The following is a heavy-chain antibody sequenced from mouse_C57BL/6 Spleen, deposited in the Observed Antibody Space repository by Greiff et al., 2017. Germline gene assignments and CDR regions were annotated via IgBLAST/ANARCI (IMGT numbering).Heavy chain of an antibody. Sequence: QVQLQQPGTELVKPGASVKLSCKASGHTFTSYWMHWVKQRPGQGLEWIGNINPSNGGTNYNEKFKSKATLTVDKSSSTAYMQLSSLTSEDSAVYYCAKEKDYYGSSYDYFDYWGQGTTLTVSS. J-gene: IGHJ2*01. V-gene: IGHV1-53*01. CDR3: AKEKDYYGSSYDYFDY. CDR2: INPSNGGT. D-gene: IGHD1-1*01. CDR1: GHTFTSYW.